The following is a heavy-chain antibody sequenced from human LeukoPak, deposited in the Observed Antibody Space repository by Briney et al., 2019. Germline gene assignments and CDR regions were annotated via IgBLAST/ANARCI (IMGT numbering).Heavy chain of an antibody. CDR1: GYTFTNYG. CDR3: ARDKYQLPYEIDY. V-gene: IGHV7-4-1*02. Sequence: ASVKVSCKASGYTFTNYGMNWVRQAPGQGLEWMGWINTNTGNPTYAQGFSGRLVFSLDTSVSTAYLQISSLRAEDTALYYCARDKYQLPYEIDYWGQGTLVTVSS. J-gene: IGHJ4*02. D-gene: IGHD2-2*01. CDR2: INTNTGNP.